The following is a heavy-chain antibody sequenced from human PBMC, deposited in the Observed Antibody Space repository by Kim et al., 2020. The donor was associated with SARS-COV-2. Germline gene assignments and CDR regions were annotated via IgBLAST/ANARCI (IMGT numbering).Heavy chain of an antibody. J-gene: IGHJ4*02. CDR3: ARFPLLRYFDWLLSFDY. V-gene: IGHV1-18*01. D-gene: IGHD3-9*01. Sequence: LQGRVTMTTDKSTSTAYMELRSLRSDDTAVYYCARFPLLRYFDWLLSFDYWGQGTLVTVSS.